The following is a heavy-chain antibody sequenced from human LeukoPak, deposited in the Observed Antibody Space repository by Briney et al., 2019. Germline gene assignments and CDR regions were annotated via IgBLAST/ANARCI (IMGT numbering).Heavy chain of an antibody. CDR1: GGSFSGYY. J-gene: IGHJ5*02. Sequence: SETLSLTCAVYGGSFSGYYWSWIRQPPGKGLEWIGEINHSGSTNYNPSLKSRVTISVDTSKNQFSLKLSSVTAADTAVYYCARDVWVTYGSGSSTYNWFDPWGQGTLVTVSS. V-gene: IGHV4-34*01. D-gene: IGHD3-10*01. CDR3: ARDVWVTYGSGSSTYNWFDP. CDR2: INHSGST.